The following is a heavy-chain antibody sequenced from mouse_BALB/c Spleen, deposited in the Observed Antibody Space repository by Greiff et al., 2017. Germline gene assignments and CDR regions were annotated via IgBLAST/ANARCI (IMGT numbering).Heavy chain of an antibody. CDR2: IWGDGST. CDR1: GFSLTGYG. J-gene: IGHJ4*01. V-gene: IGHV2-6-7*01. Sequence: VKLMESGPGLVAPSQSLSITCTVSGFSLTGYGVNWVRQPPGKGLEWLGMIWGDGSTDYNSALKSRLSISKDNSKSQVFLKMNSLQTDDTARYYCARDEGSYYYAMDYWGQGTSVTVSS. CDR3: ARDEGSYYYAMDY.